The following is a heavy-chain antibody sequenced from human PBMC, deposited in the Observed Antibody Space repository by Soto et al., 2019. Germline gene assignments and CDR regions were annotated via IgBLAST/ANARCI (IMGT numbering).Heavy chain of an antibody. CDR2: VYFSGST. CDR3: ARDRDPTVAPRAPRRNPYYYYGMDV. CDR1: GGSLITASYY. D-gene: IGHD4-17*01. V-gene: IGHV4-61*01. J-gene: IGHJ6*02. Sequence: SETLSLTCTVSGGSLITASYYWRWIRQPPGKGLEWIGYVYFSGSTNYNPSLKSRVTISVDTSKNQFSLTLTSVTAADTAVYYCARDRDPTVAPRAPRRNPYYYYGMDVWGQGTTVTVSS.